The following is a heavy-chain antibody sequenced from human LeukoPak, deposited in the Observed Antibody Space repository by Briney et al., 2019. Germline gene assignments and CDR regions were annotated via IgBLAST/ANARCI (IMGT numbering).Heavy chain of an antibody. J-gene: IGHJ4*02. CDR2: IHYSGST. V-gene: IGHV4-59*01. CDR3: ASGFRGQLGYFDY. Sequence: SETLSLTCTVSGGSISSYYWSWIRQPAGKGLEWIGYIHYSGSTNYNPSLKSRVTISVDTSKNQFSLRLSSVTAADTALYYCASGFRGQLGYFDYWGQGTLVTVSS. D-gene: IGHD1-1*01. CDR1: GGSISSYY.